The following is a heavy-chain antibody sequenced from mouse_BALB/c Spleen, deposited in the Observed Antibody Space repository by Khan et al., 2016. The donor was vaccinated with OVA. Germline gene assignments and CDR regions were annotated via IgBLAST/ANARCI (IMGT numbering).Heavy chain of an antibody. CDR1: GYTFTDHY. CDR3: AKGLWDY. V-gene: IGHV1-26*01. J-gene: IGHJ2*01. D-gene: IGHD6-1*01. Sequence: VRLQQSGPELVKPGASVKMSYKASGYTFTDHYMKWVRQSHGKILEWIADINPDNGDTFYNEKFKDKATLTVDKSSSTAYMQLNSLTSEDSAVYFCAKGLWDYWGQGTTLTVSS. CDR2: INPDNGDT.